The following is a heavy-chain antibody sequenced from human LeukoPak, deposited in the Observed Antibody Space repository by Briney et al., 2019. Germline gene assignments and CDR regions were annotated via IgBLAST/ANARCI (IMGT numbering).Heavy chain of an antibody. V-gene: IGHV4-4*02. J-gene: IGHJ4*02. CDR2: VHLSGST. D-gene: IGHD3-10*01. Sequence: SGTLSLTCGVSGGSISSTNWWTWVRQPPGEGLEWIGEVHLSGSTNYNPSLKSRVTISVDTSKNQFSLKLSSVTAADTAVYYCARVIWVPGFMVRGVKLTHFDYWGQGTLVTVSS. CDR1: GGSISSTNW. CDR3: ARVIWVPGFMVRGVKLTHFDY.